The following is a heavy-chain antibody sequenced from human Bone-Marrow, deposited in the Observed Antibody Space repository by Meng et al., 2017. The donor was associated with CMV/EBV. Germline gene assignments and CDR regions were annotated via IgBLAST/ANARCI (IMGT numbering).Heavy chain of an antibody. V-gene: IGHV4-59*01. Sequence: LRLSCTVSGGSISSYYWHWIRQPPGRGLEWIGYVSYNGGTNYNPSLKSRVTISGDTSKNQFSLKLTSVTAADTAFYYCAREYSSFDYWGQGTLVNVSS. CDR2: VSYNGGT. CDR3: AREYSSFDY. J-gene: IGHJ4*02. D-gene: IGHD5-18*01. CDR1: GGSISSYY.